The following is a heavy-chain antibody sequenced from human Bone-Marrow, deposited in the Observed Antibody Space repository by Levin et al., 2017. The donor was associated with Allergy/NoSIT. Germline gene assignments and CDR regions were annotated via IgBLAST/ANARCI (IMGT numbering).Heavy chain of an antibody. V-gene: IGHV4-31*03. J-gene: IGHJ4*02. CDR1: GDSINTFSYF. Sequence: SETLSLTCTVSGDSINTFSYFWSWIRQNPGKGLEWIGYIHSSGTPYFNPSLKSRVAMSIDTSKNHFSLEMSSVTAADTAVYYCARRGPYYFDFWGQGAPVTVSS. CDR3: ARRGPYYFDF. CDR2: IHSSGTP. D-gene: IGHD1-26*01.